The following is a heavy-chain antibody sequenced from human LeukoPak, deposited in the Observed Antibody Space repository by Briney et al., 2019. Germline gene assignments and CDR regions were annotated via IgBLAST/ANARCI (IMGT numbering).Heavy chain of an antibody. CDR2: INPNSGGT. Sequence: ASVKVSCKASGYTFTGYYMHWVRQAPGQGLEWMGWINPNSGGTNYAQKFQGRVTMTRDTSISTAYMELSRLRSDDTAVYYCARGLDFWSGWIYYYYYMDVWGKGTTVTVSS. CDR3: ARGLDFWSGWIYYYYYMDV. D-gene: IGHD3-3*01. V-gene: IGHV1-2*02. J-gene: IGHJ6*03. CDR1: GYTFTGYY.